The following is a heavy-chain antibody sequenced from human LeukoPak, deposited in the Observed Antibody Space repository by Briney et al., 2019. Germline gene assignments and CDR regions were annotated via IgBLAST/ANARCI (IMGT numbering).Heavy chain of an antibody. D-gene: IGHD3-3*01. CDR2: MYTSGST. Sequence: SETLSLTCTVSGGSISSGSYYWSWIRQPAGKGLEWIGRMYTSGSTNYNPSLKSRVTISLDTSKNQFSLQLSSVTVADTAVYYCARGPVASFGVINYYFDYWGQGTWSPSPQ. V-gene: IGHV4-61*02. J-gene: IGHJ4*02. CDR1: GGSISSGSYY. CDR3: ARGPVASFGVINYYFDY.